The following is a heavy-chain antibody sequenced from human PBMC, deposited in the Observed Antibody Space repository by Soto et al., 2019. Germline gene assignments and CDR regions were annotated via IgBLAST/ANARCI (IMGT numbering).Heavy chain of an antibody. CDR2: ISAYNGNT. CDR1: GYTFTSYG. V-gene: IGHV1-18*01. Sequence: ASVKVSCKASGYTFTSYGISWVRQAPGQGLEWMGWISAYNGNTNYAQKLQGRVTMTTDTSTSTAYMELRSLRSDDTAVYYCARSGSLLRLRASSAWFAPWGQGTLVTVSS. CDR3: ARSGSLLRLRASSAWFAP. J-gene: IGHJ5*02. D-gene: IGHD2-15*01.